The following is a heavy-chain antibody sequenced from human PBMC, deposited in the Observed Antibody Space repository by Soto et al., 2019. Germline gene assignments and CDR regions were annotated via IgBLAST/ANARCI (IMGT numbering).Heavy chain of an antibody. V-gene: IGHV3-33*01. D-gene: IGHD6-13*01. J-gene: IGHJ6*03. CDR3: ARHVASAALGYMDV. CDR2: IWSDGSNR. CDR1: GFTFSSYG. Sequence: QVQLVESGGGVVQPGRYLRLSCATSGFTFSSYGMHWVRQAPGKGLEWVAIIWSDGSNRYYAGSVKGRFTISRDDSKNTLYLQMNSLRAEDTAVYYCARHVASAALGYMDVWGKGTTVTVSS.